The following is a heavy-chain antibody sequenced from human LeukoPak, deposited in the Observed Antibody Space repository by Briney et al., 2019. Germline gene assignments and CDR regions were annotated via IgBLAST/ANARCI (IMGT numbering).Heavy chain of an antibody. J-gene: IGHJ4*02. CDR3: ARYNYYDSSGYRYYFDY. D-gene: IGHD3-22*01. CDR2: IYPGDSDT. Sequence: PGESLKISCKGSGYSFTSYWIGWVRQMPGKGLEWVGIIYPGDSDTRYSPSFQGQVTISADKSISTAYLQWSSLKASDTAMYYCARYNYYDSSGYRYYFDYWGQGTLVTVSS. CDR1: GYSFTSYW. V-gene: IGHV5-51*01.